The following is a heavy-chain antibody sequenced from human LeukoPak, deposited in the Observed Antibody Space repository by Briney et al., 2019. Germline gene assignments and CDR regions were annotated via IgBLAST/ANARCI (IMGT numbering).Heavy chain of an antibody. CDR2: IHYSGST. J-gene: IGHJ4*02. D-gene: IGHD1-7*01. V-gene: IGHV4-34*01. CDR3: ARGRTGTTDY. Sequence: PSETLSLTCAVYGGSFSGYYWSWIRQPPGKGLEGIGSIHYSGSTYHHPSLKSRVTISVDMSRNQFSLKLSSVTAADTAVYYCARGRTGTTDYWGQGTLVTVSS. CDR1: GGSFSGYY.